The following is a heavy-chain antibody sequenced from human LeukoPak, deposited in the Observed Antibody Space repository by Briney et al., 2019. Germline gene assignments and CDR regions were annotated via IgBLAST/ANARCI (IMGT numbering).Heavy chain of an antibody. CDR2: IYYSGST. CDR1: GGSISSSSYY. J-gene: IGHJ4*02. CDR3: ARRGYDSSGYYFLV. Sequence: SETLSLTCTVSGGSISSSSYYWGWIRQPPGKGLEWIGSIYYSGSTYYNPSLKSRVTISVDTSKNQFSLKLSSVTAADTAAYYCARRGYDSSGYYFLVWGQGTLVTVSS. V-gene: IGHV4-39*01. D-gene: IGHD3-22*01.